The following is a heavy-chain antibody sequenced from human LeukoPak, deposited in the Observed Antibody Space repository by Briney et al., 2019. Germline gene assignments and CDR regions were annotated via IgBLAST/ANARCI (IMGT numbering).Heavy chain of an antibody. CDR3: ATMRQFNYYDSGRYQTGYYFDY. V-gene: IGHV4-39*01. J-gene: IGHJ4*02. Sequence: NPSETLSLTCSVSGGSISSSSYYWGWIRQPPGKGLEWIGIMYYSGNTDYSPSLKSRVSISVDTSKNQFSLKLSSVTAADTAVYYCATMRQFNYYDSGRYQTGYYFDYWGQGTLVTVSS. CDR2: MYYSGNT. CDR1: GGSISSSSYY. D-gene: IGHD3-22*01.